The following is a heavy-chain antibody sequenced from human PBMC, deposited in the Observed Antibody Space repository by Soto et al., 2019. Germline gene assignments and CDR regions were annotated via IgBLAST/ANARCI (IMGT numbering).Heavy chain of an antibody. CDR3: ARGYCSGGSCHFDY. Sequence: PSETLSLTCTVSGGSVSGSYWSWIRQPPGKGLEWIGYIYHSGNTNYNPSLKSRVTISIDTSENQFSLKLSSVTAADTAVYYCARGYCSGGSCHFDYWGQGTLVTVSS. CDR1: GGSVSGSY. V-gene: IGHV4-59*02. CDR2: IYHSGNT. J-gene: IGHJ4*02. D-gene: IGHD2-15*01.